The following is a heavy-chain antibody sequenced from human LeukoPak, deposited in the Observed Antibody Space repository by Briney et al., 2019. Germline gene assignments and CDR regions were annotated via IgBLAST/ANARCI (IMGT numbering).Heavy chain of an antibody. D-gene: IGHD2-15*01. V-gene: IGHV4-39*07. Sequence: PSETLSLTCTVSGGSISSSSYYWGWIRQPPGKGLEWIGSIYYSGSTYYNPSLKSRVTISVDTSKNQFSLKLSSVTAADTAVYYCAREDLGYCSGGSCYRGWFDPWGQGTLVTVSS. CDR2: IYYSGST. CDR1: GGSISSSSYY. J-gene: IGHJ5*02. CDR3: AREDLGYCSGGSCYRGWFDP.